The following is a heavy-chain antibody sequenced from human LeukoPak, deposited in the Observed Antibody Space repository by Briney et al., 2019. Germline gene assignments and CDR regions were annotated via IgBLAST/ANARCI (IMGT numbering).Heavy chain of an antibody. CDR1: GFTFSSYW. V-gene: IGHV3-74*01. Sequence: RGSLRLSCAASGFTFSSYWMHWVRQAPGKGLVWVSRINSDGSSTSYADSVKGRFTISRDNSKNTLYLQMSSLRAEDTAVYYCAKDPHLKWGDYADYWGQGTLVTVSS. CDR3: AKDPHLKWGDYADY. D-gene: IGHD4-17*01. CDR2: INSDGSST. J-gene: IGHJ4*02.